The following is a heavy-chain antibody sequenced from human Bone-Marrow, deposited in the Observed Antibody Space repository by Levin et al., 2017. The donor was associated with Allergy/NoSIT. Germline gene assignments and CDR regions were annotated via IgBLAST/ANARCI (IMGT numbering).Heavy chain of an antibody. CDR1: GFTFSNYA. CDR2: IPFDGTTK. CDR3: ARERYSGSYDDTFDM. Sequence: GGSLRLSCAASGFTFSNYAIHWVRQSPVKGLEWVPPIPFDGTTKYYKAPVKGRFTFSRDNSKDTLFLQMNTLKTEDTAVYYWARERYSGSYDDTFDMWGQGTIVTVSS. V-gene: IGHV3-30*04. J-gene: IGHJ3*02. D-gene: IGHD1-26*01.